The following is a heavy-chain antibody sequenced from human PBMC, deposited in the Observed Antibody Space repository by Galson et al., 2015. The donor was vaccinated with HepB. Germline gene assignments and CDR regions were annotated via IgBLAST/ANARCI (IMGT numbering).Heavy chain of an antibody. Sequence: SLRLSCAASGFTFSSYAMSWVRQAPGKGLEWVSGASGSGGSTYYADSVKGRFTISRDNSKNTLYLQMNSLRAEDTAVYYCTKRADSSAYYYYGMDVWGQGTTSTVSS. D-gene: IGHD3-22*01. CDR2: ASGSGGST. CDR3: TKRADSSAYYYYGMDV. V-gene: IGHV3-23*01. CDR1: GFTFSSYA. J-gene: IGHJ6*02.